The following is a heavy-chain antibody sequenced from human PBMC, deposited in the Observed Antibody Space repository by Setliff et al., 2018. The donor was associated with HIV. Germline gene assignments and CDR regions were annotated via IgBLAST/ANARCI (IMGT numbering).Heavy chain of an antibody. CDR1: GVTFTTYS. D-gene: IGHD6-13*01. CDR2: IIPIIRSA. Sequence: SVKVSCKTSGVTFTTYSITWVRQAPGQGLEWMGGIIPIIRSAKYAQKFQGRATITADKSTSTAYMELSNLRSEDTAVYYCAREVASYSSRFDAFDVWGQGTTVT. CDR3: AREVASYSSRFDAFDV. V-gene: IGHV1-69*06. J-gene: IGHJ3*01.